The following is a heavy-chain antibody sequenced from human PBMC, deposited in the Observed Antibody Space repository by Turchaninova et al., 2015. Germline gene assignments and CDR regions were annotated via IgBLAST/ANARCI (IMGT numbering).Heavy chain of an antibody. Sequence: QDQLVQSGAEVKQPGASVRVSCKASGYTFTPDVISGVRQAPGQGLDWMGWISSYNGNANDAQKIQGRVTMTTDTSTSTAYMELRSLRSDDTAVYYCARDRPEYYYDSSGLNWYFDLWGRGTLVTVSS. CDR1: GYTFTPDV. J-gene: IGHJ2*01. CDR3: ARDRPEYYYDSSGLNWYFDL. V-gene: IGHV1-18*04. CDR2: ISSYNGNA. D-gene: IGHD3-22*01.